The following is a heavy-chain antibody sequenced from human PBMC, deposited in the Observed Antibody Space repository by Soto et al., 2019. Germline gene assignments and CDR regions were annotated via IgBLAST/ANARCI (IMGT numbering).Heavy chain of an antibody. CDR2: ISSDGSST. V-gene: IGHV3-74*01. J-gene: IGHJ3*02. CDR3: ARFPGGFWSGSRMLGHI. D-gene: IGHD3-3*01. CDR1: GLTLSSYW. Sequence: VQLVESGGGLVQPGGSLRLSCAASGLTLSSYWMHWVRQAPGKGLVWVSRISSDGSSTAYADSVKGRFTISRDNTKNTLYLQMNSLRAEDTAVYYCARFPGGFWSGSRMLGHIWGQGTMVTVSS.